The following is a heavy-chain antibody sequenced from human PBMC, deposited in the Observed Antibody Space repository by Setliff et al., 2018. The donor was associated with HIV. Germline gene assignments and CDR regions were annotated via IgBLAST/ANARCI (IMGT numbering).Heavy chain of an antibody. CDR2: ISHDGSYK. J-gene: IGHJ6*03. CDR3: ARDRKFGSSGHYYYYMDV. Sequence: PGGSLRLSCAGSGFTLSSYPMHWVRQAPGKGLEWVALISHDGSYKYYADSVQGRFTISRDNSKNTLSLQMNSLRAGDTAVYYCARDRKFGSSGHYYYYMDVWGKGTTVTVSS. D-gene: IGHD6-6*01. V-gene: IGHV3-30*04. CDR1: GFTLSSYP.